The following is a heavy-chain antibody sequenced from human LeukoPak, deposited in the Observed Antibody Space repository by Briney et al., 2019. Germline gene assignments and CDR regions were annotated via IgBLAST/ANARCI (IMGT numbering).Heavy chain of an antibody. V-gene: IGHV1-69*01. J-gene: IGHJ6*04. CDR2: IIPIFGTA. CDR1: GGTFSSYA. CDR3: ARGPGYYDILTGSGAYYYYGMDV. Sequence: SVKVSCKASGGTFSSYAISWVRQAPGQGLEWMGGIIPIFGTANYAQKFQGRVTITADESTSTAYMELSSLRSEDTAVYYCARGPGYYDILTGSGAYYYYGMDVWGKGTTVTVSS. D-gene: IGHD3-9*01.